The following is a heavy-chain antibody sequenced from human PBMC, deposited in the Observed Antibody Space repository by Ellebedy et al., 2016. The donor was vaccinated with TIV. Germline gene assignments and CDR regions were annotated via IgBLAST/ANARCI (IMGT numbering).Heavy chain of an antibody. CDR2: INHSGST. CDR1: GGSFSGYY. V-gene: IGHV4-34*01. CDR3: ARCMVRGVISRLGGMDV. D-gene: IGHD3-10*01. J-gene: IGHJ6*02. Sequence: SETLSLXXAVYGGSFSGYYWSWIRQAPGKGLEWIGEINHSGSTNYNPSLKSRVTISVDTSKNQFSLKLSSVTAADTAVYYCARCMVRGVISRLGGMDVWGQGTTVTVSS.